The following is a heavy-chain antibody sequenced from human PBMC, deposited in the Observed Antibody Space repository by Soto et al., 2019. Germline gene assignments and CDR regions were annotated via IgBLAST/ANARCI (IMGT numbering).Heavy chain of an antibody. Sequence: LRLSCAASGFTFSSYAMHWVRQAPGKGLEWVAVISYDGSNKYYADSVKGRFTISRDNSKNTLYLQMNSLRAEDTAVYYCARGGEDWFDPWGQGTLVTVSS. D-gene: IGHD2-21*01. V-gene: IGHV3-30-3*01. CDR3: ARGGEDWFDP. J-gene: IGHJ5*02. CDR1: GFTFSSYA. CDR2: ISYDGSNK.